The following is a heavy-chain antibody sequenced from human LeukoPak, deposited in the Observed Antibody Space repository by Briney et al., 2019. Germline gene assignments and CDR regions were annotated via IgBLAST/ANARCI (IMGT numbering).Heavy chain of an antibody. J-gene: IGHJ3*02. D-gene: IGHD3-22*01. Sequence: GGSLRLSCAASGFTFSSYAMSWVRQAPGKGLEWVSAISGSGGSTYYADSVKGRFTISRDNSKNTLYLQMDSLRAEDTAVYYCAKGGYYDSSGVGAFDIWGQGTMVTVSS. V-gene: IGHV3-23*01. CDR1: GFTFSSYA. CDR3: AKGGYYDSSGVGAFDI. CDR2: ISGSGGST.